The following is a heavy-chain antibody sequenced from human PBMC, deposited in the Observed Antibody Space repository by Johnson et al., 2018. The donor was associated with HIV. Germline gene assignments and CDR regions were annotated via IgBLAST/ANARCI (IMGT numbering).Heavy chain of an antibody. Sequence: EQLVESGGGLIQPGGSLRLSCAASGFIVSSNYMSWVRQAPGKGLERVSFIYSGGSTHYADSVKGRFTISRDNSKNTLYLQMNSLRAEDTAVYYCARDRPSGSYYVDAFDIWGQGTMVTVSS. CDR1: GFIVSSNY. CDR2: IYSGGST. V-gene: IGHV3-66*03. CDR3: ARDRPSGSYYVDAFDI. J-gene: IGHJ3*02. D-gene: IGHD1-26*01.